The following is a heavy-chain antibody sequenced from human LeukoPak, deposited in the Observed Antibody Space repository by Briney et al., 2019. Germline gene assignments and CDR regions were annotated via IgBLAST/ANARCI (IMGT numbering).Heavy chain of an antibody. CDR2: ISSGSGTI. D-gene: IGHD3-3*01. CDR1: GFTFRSYS. Sequence: GGSLRLSCAASGFTFRSYSMNWVRQAPGKGLEWVSYISSGSGTIYYADSVKGRFTISRDNAKNSLYLQMNSLRTEDTAVYYCAREFVLRFFEGYMDVWGKGTTVTVSS. J-gene: IGHJ6*03. CDR3: AREFVLRFFEGYMDV. V-gene: IGHV3-48*01.